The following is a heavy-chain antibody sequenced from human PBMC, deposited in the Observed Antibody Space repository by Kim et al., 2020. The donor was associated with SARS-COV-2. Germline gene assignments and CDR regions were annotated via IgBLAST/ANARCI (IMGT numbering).Heavy chain of an antibody. V-gene: IGHV3-9*01. CDR3: AKDISYDYVWGSSTDY. CDR2: ISWNSGSI. CDR1: GFTFGDYA. J-gene: IGHJ4*02. D-gene: IGHD3-16*01. Sequence: GGSLRLSCAASGFTFGDYAMHWVRQAPGKGLEWVSGISWNSGSIGYADSVKGRFTISRDNAKNSLYLQMNSLRAEDTALYYCAKDISYDYVWGSSTDYWGQGTLVTVSS.